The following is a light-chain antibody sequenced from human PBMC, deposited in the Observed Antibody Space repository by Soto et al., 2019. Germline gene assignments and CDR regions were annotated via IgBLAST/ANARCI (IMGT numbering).Light chain of an antibody. Sequence: QSVLTQPRSVSGSPGQSVTISCTGTSSDVGGYNYVSWYQQHPGTAPKLMVYDVTTRPSGVPDRFSGSKSGNTASLTISGLQAEDEADYYCSSHAGSSVVFGTGTKVTVL. CDR2: DVT. CDR1: SSDVGGYNY. V-gene: IGLV2-11*01. J-gene: IGLJ1*01. CDR3: SSHAGSSVV.